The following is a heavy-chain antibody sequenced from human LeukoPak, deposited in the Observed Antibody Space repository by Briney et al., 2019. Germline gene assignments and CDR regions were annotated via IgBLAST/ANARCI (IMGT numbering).Heavy chain of an antibody. Sequence: SVKVSCKASGYTFTNYSINWVRQAPGQGLEWMGRIIPILGIANYAQKFQGRVTITADKSTSTAYMELSSLRSEDTAVYYCATPDSSGYRDAFDIWGQGTMVTVSS. CDR2: IIPILGIA. J-gene: IGHJ3*02. V-gene: IGHV1-69*02. D-gene: IGHD3-22*01. CDR3: ATPDSSGYRDAFDI. CDR1: GYTFTNYS.